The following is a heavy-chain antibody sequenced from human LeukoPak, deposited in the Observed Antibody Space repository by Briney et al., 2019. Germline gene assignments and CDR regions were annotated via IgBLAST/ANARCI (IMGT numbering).Heavy chain of an antibody. CDR3: ARASGSKDIVVVPAAITDY. Sequence: SQTLSLTCSVSRGSINSTSYYWDWIRQPPGKGLEWIGSIYYSGYTHYNPSLKSRVTMSVDTSKNQFSLNLSSVTAADTAVYYCARASGSKDIVVVPAAITDYWGQGTLVTVSS. CDR1: RGSINSTSYY. J-gene: IGHJ4*02. V-gene: IGHV4-39*01. CDR2: IYYSGYT. D-gene: IGHD2-2*01.